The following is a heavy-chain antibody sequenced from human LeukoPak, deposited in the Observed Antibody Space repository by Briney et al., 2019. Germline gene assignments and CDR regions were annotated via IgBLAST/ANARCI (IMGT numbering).Heavy chain of an antibody. J-gene: IGHJ4*02. Sequence: PGGSLRLSCAASGFTFSSYAMSWVRQAPGKGLEWVSAISGSGGSTYYADSVKGRFTISRDNSKSTLYLQMNSLRAEDTAVYYCARNYGYTYGFDYWGQGTLVTVSS. D-gene: IGHD5-18*01. V-gene: IGHV3-23*01. CDR2: ISGSGGST. CDR3: ARNYGYTYGFDY. CDR1: GFTFSSYA.